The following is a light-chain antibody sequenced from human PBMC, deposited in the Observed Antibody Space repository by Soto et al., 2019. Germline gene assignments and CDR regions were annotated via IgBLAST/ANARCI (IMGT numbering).Light chain of an antibody. V-gene: IGLV1-40*01. J-gene: IGLJ3*02. Sequence: QSVLTQPPSVSGAPGQRVTISCTGSSSNLGAGYDVHRYQQLPGTAPKLLIYGNSNRPSGVPDRFPGSKSGTSASLAITGLQAEDGADYYCQSYDSSLSGWVFGGGTKLTVL. CDR2: GNS. CDR3: QSYDSSLSGWV. CDR1: SSNLGAGYD.